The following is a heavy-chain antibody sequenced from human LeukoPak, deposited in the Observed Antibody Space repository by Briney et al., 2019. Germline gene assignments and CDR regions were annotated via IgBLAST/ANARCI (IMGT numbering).Heavy chain of an antibody. CDR3: ARTIRGY. D-gene: IGHD3-10*01. CDR1: GFTFSNCW. Sequence: GGSLRLSCAASGFTFSNCWMSWVRQAPGKGLEWVANIKEDGSEKYYVDSVKGRFTISRDNAKNSLYLQMNSLRAEDTAVYYCARTIRGYWGQGTLVTVSS. J-gene: IGHJ4*02. V-gene: IGHV3-7*02. CDR2: IKEDGSEK.